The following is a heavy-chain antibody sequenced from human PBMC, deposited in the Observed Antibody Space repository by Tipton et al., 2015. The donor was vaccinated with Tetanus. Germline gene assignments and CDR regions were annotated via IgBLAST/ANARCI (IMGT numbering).Heavy chain of an antibody. Sequence: SLRLSCAASGFTFSSYPMTWVRQAPGKGLEWVSGVSGTGGSTYYADSVRGRFTVSRDNSKNSLYLQMISLRAEDTAVYSCARGMAEASNCGGDCYSDYWGQGTLVTVSS. CDR2: VSGTGGST. CDR1: GFTFSSYP. D-gene: IGHD2-21*02. V-gene: IGHV3-23*01. J-gene: IGHJ4*02. CDR3: ARGMAEASNCGGDCYSDY.